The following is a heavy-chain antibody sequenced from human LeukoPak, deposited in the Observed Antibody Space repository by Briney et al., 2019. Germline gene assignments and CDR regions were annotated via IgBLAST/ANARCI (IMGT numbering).Heavy chain of an antibody. Sequence: SETLSLTCTVSGGSLSSSSYYWGWIRQPPGKGLEWLGSIYYSGSTYYNPSLKSRVTISVDTSKNQFSLKLSSVTAADTAVYYCARQRIAVAGKALRTAPSAFDIWGQGTMVTVSS. J-gene: IGHJ3*02. CDR2: IYYSGST. D-gene: IGHD6-19*01. CDR1: GGSLSSSSYY. CDR3: ARQRIAVAGKALRTAPSAFDI. V-gene: IGHV4-39*01.